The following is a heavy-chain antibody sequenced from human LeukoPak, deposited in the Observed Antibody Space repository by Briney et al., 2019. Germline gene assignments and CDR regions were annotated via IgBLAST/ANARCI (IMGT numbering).Heavy chain of an antibody. CDR3: ARDAYSSGWSYFDY. V-gene: IGHV3-30*04. Sequence: GGSLRLSCAASRFTFSSYAMHWVRQAPGKGLEWVAVISYDGGHKYYADSVKGRFTISRDNSKYTLYLQMNSLRAEDTALYYCARDAYSSGWSYFDYWGQGTLVTVSS. CDR2: ISYDGGHK. D-gene: IGHD6-19*01. CDR1: RFTFSSYA. J-gene: IGHJ4*02.